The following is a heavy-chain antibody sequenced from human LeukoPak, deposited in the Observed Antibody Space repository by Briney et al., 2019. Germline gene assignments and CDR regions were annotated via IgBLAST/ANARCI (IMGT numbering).Heavy chain of an antibody. Sequence: GGSLSLSCAASGFTFSSYAMSWVRQAPGKGLEWVSAISGSGGSTYYADSVKGRFTISRDNSKNTLYLQMNSLRAEDTAVYYCAKTGYCGGDCYSGAFDIWGQGTMVTVSS. D-gene: IGHD2-21*02. CDR1: GFTFSSYA. J-gene: IGHJ3*02. CDR3: AKTGYCGGDCYSGAFDI. V-gene: IGHV3-23*01. CDR2: ISGSGGST.